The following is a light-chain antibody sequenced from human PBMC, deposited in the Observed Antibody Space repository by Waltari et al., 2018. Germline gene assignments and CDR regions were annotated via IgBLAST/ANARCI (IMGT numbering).Light chain of an antibody. Sequence: EIVLTQSPATLSLSPGERATLSCRASQSVSSYLAWYQQKPGQAPRLLIYDASNGATGIPARFSGGGSGTDFTLTISSLEPEDFAVYYCQQRSNGPPTFGQGTKVEIK. CDR3: QQRSNGPPT. CDR1: QSVSSY. CDR2: DAS. V-gene: IGKV3-11*01. J-gene: IGKJ1*01.